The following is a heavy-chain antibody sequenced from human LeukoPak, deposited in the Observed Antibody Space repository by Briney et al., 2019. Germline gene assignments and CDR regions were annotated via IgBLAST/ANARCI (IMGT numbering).Heavy chain of an antibody. CDR2: IGVSGDT. V-gene: IGHV3-23*01. J-gene: IGHJ4*02. Sequence: GGSLRLSCVASELSLSLYAMAWVRQAPGKGLEWVSGIGVSGDTYYADSVRGRFTISRDNSQHTVDLQMNSLRAEDTAIYYCAKDQGYLGGNWYGFWDHWGPRTLVTVSS. CDR3: AKDQGYLGGNWYGFWDH. D-gene: IGHD3-16*02. CDR1: ELSLSLYA.